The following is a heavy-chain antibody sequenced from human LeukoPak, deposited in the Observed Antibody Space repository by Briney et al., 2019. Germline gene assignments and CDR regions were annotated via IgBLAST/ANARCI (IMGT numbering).Heavy chain of an antibody. CDR3: ARDSAPTPQLYSYGYNPFDY. Sequence: GGSLRLSCAASGFTFSSYAMHWVRQAPGKGLEYVSSISSNGGSTYYANSVKGRFTISEDNSNNTLYLQMGSLRAEDMAVYYCARDSAPTPQLYSYGYNPFDYWGQGTLVTVSS. V-gene: IGHV3-64*01. CDR1: GFTFSSYA. CDR2: ISSNGGST. D-gene: IGHD5-18*01. J-gene: IGHJ4*02.